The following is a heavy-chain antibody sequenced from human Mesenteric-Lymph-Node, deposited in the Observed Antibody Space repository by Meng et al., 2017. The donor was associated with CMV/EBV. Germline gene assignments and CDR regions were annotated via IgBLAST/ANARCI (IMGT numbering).Heavy chain of an antibody. V-gene: IGHV3-74*01. CDR1: GFTFSSYW. CDR3: ARDFPTSSGFLLDY. J-gene: IGHJ4*02. D-gene: IGHD3-22*01. CDR2: INSDGSST. Sequence: GESLKISCAASGFTFSSYWMHWVRQAPGKGLVWVSRINSDGSSTNYADSVKGRFTISRDNAKNTLYLQMNSLRAEDTAVYYCARDFPTSSGFLLDYWGQGTLVTVSS.